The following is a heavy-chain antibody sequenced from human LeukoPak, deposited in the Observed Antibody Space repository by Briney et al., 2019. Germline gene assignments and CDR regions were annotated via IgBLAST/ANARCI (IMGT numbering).Heavy chain of an antibody. CDR3: ARVVSENSGYQGY. CDR2: ISTSGSTI. D-gene: IGHD3-22*01. Sequence: GGSLRLSCAASGFTFSDYYTSWIRQSPGNGLEWVSYISTSGSTIYYADSVKGRFTVSRDNAKNSLFLQMNSLRAEDTAVYYCARVVSENSGYQGYWGQGTLVTVSS. CDR1: GFTFSDYY. V-gene: IGHV3-11*04. J-gene: IGHJ4*02.